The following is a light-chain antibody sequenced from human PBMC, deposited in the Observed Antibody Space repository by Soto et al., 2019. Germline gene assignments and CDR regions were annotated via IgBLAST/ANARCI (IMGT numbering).Light chain of an antibody. CDR1: SSDFGIFNA. V-gene: IGLV2-23*01. CDR3: CSYAGSTSDV. J-gene: IGLJ1*01. CDR2: EGN. Sequence: QSALTQPASVSRSPGQSITIFCTGTSSDFGIFNAVSWYQQHPGKAPKLLIYEGNKRPSGVSNRFSGSKSGNTASLTISGLQAEDEADYYCCSYAGSTSDVFGTGTKVTVL.